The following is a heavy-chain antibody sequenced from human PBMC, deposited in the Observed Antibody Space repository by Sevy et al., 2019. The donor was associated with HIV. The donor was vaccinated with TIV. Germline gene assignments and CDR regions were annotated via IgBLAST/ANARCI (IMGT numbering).Heavy chain of an antibody. CDR2: ISYDGSNK. Sequence: GGSLRLSCAASGFTFSSYGIHWVRQAPGKGLEWVAVISYDGSNKYYAYSVKGRFTISRDNSKNTLSLQMNSLRAEDTAVYFCAKVEDRVALRGAFDIWGQGTMVTVSS. J-gene: IGHJ3*02. D-gene: IGHD3-10*01. V-gene: IGHV3-30*18. CDR3: AKVEDRVALRGAFDI. CDR1: GFTFSSYG.